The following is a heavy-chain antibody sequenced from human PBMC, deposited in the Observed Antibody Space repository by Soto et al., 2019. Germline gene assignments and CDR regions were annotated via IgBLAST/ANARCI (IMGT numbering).Heavy chain of an antibody. Sequence: GGSLRLSCAASGFTFSSYAMSWVRQAPGKGLEWVSAISGSGGSTYSADSVRGRLTISGDNSRSTLYLQMNSLRAEDTAVYYCAKGERFGSSWSNYFDYWGQGTLVTVSS. CDR2: ISGSGGST. CDR1: GFTFSSYA. J-gene: IGHJ4*02. CDR3: AKGERFGSSWSNYFDY. V-gene: IGHV3-23*01. D-gene: IGHD6-13*01.